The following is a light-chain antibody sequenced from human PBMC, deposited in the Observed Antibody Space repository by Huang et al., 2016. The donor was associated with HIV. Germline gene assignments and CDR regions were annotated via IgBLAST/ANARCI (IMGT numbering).Light chain of an antibody. CDR3: QQYNKWPPLT. Sequence: EIVMTQSPATLSVSPGERATLSCRASHIVDSNLAWYQQKPGQAPRRLIYDASTRATGGPARFSGSGSETDFTLTISSLQSEDFAVYYCQQYNKWPPLTFGGGTKVEIK. J-gene: IGKJ4*01. V-gene: IGKV3-15*01. CDR2: DAS. CDR1: HIVDSN.